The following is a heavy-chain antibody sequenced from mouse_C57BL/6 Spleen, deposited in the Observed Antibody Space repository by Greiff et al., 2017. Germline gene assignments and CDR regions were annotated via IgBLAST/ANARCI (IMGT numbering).Heavy chain of an antibody. V-gene: IGHV3-1*01. CDR3: ARSGLLYLFDY. D-gene: IGHD2-12*01. J-gene: IGHJ2*01. CDR1: GYSITSGYD. Sequence: EVQLQQSGPGMVKPSQSPSLTCTVTGYSITSGYDWHWIRHFPGNKLEWMGYISYSGSTNYNPSLKSRISITHDTSKNHFFLKLNSVTTEDTATYYCARSGLLYLFDYWGQGTTLTVSS. CDR2: ISYSGST.